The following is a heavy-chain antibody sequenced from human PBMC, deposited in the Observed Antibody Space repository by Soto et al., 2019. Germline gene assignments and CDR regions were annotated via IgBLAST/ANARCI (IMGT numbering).Heavy chain of an antibody. D-gene: IGHD3-10*01. J-gene: IGHJ5*01. CDR3: AKVSGVRGVIDYGWFES. Sequence: EEQLLESGGGLAQPGGSLRLSCAASGFIFNTYAMTWVRQAPGRGLEWVSSISADGLGTYLADSVKGRFTISRDDSKKTLYLHMNSLRAEDTAVYFCAKVSGVRGVIDYGWFESWGQGTLVTVSS. CDR1: GFIFNTYA. V-gene: IGHV3-23*01. CDR2: ISADGLGT.